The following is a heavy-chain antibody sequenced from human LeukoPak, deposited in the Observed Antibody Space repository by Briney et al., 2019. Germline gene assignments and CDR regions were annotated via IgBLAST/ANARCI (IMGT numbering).Heavy chain of an antibody. D-gene: IGHD1-20*01. V-gene: IGHV1-69*02. CDR3: ARSGVGITGTTWDY. CDR2: IIPILGIA. Sequence: ISXXRQAPGXXXXGMXRIIPILGIANYAQKFQGRVTITADKSTSTAYMELSSLRSEDTAVYYCARSGVGITGTTWDYWGQGTLVTVSS. J-gene: IGHJ4*02.